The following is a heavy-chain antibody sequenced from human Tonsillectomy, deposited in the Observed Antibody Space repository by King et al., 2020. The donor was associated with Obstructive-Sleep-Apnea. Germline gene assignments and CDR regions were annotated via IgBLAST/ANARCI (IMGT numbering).Heavy chain of an antibody. CDR2: ISSSSSNI. D-gene: IGHD5-18*01. Sequence: VQLVESGGGLVQPGGSLRLSCAASGFTFSSYSMTWVRQAPGKGLEWVSYISSSSSNIYDADSVKGRFTISRDNAKNSLYLQMNSLKTEDTAVYYCTTRGYSYQDYYGMDAWGQGTTVTVSS. V-gene: IGHV3-48*04. J-gene: IGHJ6*02. CDR1: GFTFSSYS. CDR3: TTRGYSYQDYYGMDA.